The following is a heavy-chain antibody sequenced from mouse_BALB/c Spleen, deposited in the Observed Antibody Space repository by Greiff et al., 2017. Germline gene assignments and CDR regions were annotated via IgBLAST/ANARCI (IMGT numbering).Heavy chain of an antibody. Sequence: EVQLVESGGGLVQPGGSMKLSCVASGFTFSNYWMNWVRQSPEKGLEWVAEIRLKSNNYATHYAESVKGRFTISRDDSKSSVYLQMNNLRAEDTGIYYCTRRGNYGFAYWGQGTLVTVSA. CDR2: IRLKSNNYAT. D-gene: IGHD2-1*01. V-gene: IGHV6-6*02. CDR1: GFTFSNYW. J-gene: IGHJ3*01. CDR3: TRRGNYGFAY.